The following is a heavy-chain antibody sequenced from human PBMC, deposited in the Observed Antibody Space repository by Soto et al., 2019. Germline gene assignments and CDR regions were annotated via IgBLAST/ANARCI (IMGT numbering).Heavy chain of an antibody. V-gene: IGHV3-49*04. CDR2: IRRRVHCGTT. CDR1: GFTFGDYS. J-gene: IGHJ3*01. CDR3: SRMWYYYDNSAYFAFDX. D-gene: IGHD3-22*01. Sequence: LRLACTVSGFTFGDYSMSCVRQAPGKGLEWVGLIRRRVHCGTTEYAASVKGRFTIPRDDSEGTAYLQMNSLKTEDTAVYYCSRMWYYYDNSAYFAFDXWGQGTMFTVS.